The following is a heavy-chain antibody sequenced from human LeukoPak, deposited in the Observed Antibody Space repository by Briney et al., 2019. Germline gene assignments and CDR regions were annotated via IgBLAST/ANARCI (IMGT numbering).Heavy chain of an antibody. Sequence: ASVKVSCKASGYSFTNYYMHWVRQAPGQGLEWMGLINLIGGSTRYAQKFQGRVTMTRDTSTSTVYMELSSLRSEDTAVYYCAREYCSRTSCYGVDYWGQGTLVTVSS. V-gene: IGHV1-46*01. D-gene: IGHD2-2*01. CDR3: AREYCSRTSCYGVDY. J-gene: IGHJ4*02. CDR2: INLIGGST. CDR1: GYSFTNYY.